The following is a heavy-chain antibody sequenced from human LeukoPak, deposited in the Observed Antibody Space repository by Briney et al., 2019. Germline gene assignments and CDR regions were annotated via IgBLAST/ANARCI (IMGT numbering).Heavy chain of an antibody. J-gene: IGHJ4*02. CDR3: ARDRSGSYWRWDFDY. Sequence: SVKVSCKASGVTFSSYAISWVRQAPGQGLEWMGGIIPIFGTANYAQKFQGRVTITTDESTSTAYMELSSLRSEDTAVYYCARDRSGSYWRWDFDYWGQGTLVTVSS. D-gene: IGHD1-26*01. V-gene: IGHV1-69*05. CDR2: IIPIFGTA. CDR1: GVTFSSYA.